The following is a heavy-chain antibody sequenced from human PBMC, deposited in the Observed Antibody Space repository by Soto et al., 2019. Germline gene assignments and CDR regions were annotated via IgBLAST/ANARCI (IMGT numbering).Heavy chain of an antibody. Sequence: LRETLSLTCTVSGGSISNTNWWSWIRQPPGKGLEWLGAVFHAGTTNYNPSLKSRVSMSADKSQNRFSLNLTSVTAADTAVYYCARTRQYCSGTTCYEFYFDFWGQGTLVTVS. CDR3: ARTRQYCSGTTCYEFYFDF. J-gene: IGHJ4*02. V-gene: IGHV4-4*02. CDR1: GGSISNTNW. CDR2: VFHAGTT. D-gene: IGHD2-2*01.